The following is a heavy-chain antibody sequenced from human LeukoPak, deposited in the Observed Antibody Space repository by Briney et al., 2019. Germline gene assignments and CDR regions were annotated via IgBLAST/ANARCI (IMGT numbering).Heavy chain of an antibody. V-gene: IGHV1-18*01. Sequence: ASVKVSCKASGYTFTSYDINWVRQAPGQGLEWMGWISAYNGNTNYAQKLQGRVTMTTDTSTSTAYMELRSLRSDDTAVYYCARDPSSELWGYWGQGTLVTVSS. CDR3: ARDPSSELWGY. CDR2: ISAYNGNT. J-gene: IGHJ4*02. D-gene: IGHD3-16*01. CDR1: GYTFTSYD.